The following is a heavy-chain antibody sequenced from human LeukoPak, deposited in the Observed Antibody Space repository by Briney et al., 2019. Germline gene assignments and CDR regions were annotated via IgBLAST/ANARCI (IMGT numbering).Heavy chain of an antibody. Sequence: GEALKIPCNGSGYSFTSYCNGWVRQMPGKGLVWMGSIYPGDSDTRYSPSLQGQVTISADKSINTAYLQWNTLKASDTAMYFCARLIAGGVGDVWGQGTTVTVS. J-gene: IGHJ6*01. V-gene: IGHV5-51*01. CDR1: GYSFTSYC. CDR3: ARLIAGGVGDV. D-gene: IGHD2-15*01. CDR2: IYPGDSDT.